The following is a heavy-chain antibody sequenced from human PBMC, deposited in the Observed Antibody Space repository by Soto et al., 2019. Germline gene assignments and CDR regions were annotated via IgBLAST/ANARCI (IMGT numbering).Heavy chain of an antibody. V-gene: IGHV3-9*01. D-gene: IGHD6-6*01. CDR2: ISLNSGSI. J-gene: IGHJ4*02. CDR1: GFTFDDYA. Sequence: PXGSLRLNFPASGFTFDDYAMHWVRQAPGKGLDWVSVISLNSGSIGYADSVKGRFTISRDNAKNSLYLQMNSLRAEDTALYYCARGGRRIASRQPLDDWGQGTLVTVSS. CDR3: ARGGRRIASRQPLDD.